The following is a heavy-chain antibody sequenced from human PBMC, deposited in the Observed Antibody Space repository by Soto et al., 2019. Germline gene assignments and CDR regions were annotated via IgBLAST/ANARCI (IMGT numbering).Heavy chain of an antibody. D-gene: IGHD6-6*01. J-gene: IGHJ4*02. CDR3: ARDVLYSTSRIDS. Sequence: PSETLSLTCTVSGCSISSGDYYWSWIRQPPGKGLEWIGYIYYSGSTYYTPSLRSRVAISVDTSKNQFSLKLSSVTAADTAAYYCARDVLYSTSRIDSWGQGTLVTVSS. CDR1: GCSISSGDYY. V-gene: IGHV4-30-4*01. CDR2: IYYSGST.